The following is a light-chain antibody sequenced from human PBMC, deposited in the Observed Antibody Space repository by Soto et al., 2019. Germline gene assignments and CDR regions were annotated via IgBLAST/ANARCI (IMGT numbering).Light chain of an antibody. CDR2: EVS. CDR3: SPYTSSSTPGL. V-gene: IGLV2-14*01. J-gene: IGLJ1*01. CDR1: SSDVGGYNY. Sequence: QSVLTQPASVSGSPGQSITISCTGTSSDVGGYNYVSWYQQHPGKAPKLMIYEVSNRTSGVSNRFSGSKSGNTASLTISGLQGEDEADYYCSPYTSSSTPGLFGTGTKLTVL.